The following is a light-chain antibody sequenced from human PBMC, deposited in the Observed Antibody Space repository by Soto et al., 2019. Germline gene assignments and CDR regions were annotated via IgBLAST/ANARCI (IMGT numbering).Light chain of an antibody. J-gene: IGKJ1*01. CDR1: QSLSSD. CDR3: QHYSNWPWT. V-gene: IGKV3-15*01. Sequence: EIVMTQSASTLSVSPGERATLSCRASQSLSSDLAWYQQKPGQTPRLLIYGAYTRAAGISARFMGSGSGTEFTLTISSLQSEDFALYYCQHYSNWPWTFGQGTKVDIK. CDR2: GAY.